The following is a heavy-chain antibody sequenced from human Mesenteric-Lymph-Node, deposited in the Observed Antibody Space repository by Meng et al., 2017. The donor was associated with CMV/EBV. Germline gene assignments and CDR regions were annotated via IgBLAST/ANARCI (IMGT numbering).Heavy chain of an antibody. CDR1: GFTFSDYG. D-gene: IGHD6-13*01. CDR3: AKDTGSSWYGMDV. CDR2: IRFDGGDK. Sequence: GGSLRLSCAASGFTFSDYGMHWVRQAPGKGLDWVSFIRFDGGDKYYSDSVKGRFTVSRDNAKNTLYLQMNSLRAEDTAVYYCAKDTGSSWYGMDVWGQGTTVTVSS. V-gene: IGHV3-30*02. J-gene: IGHJ6*02.